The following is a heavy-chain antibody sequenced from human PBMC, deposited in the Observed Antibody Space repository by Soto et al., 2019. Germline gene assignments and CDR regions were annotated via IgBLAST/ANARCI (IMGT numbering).Heavy chain of an antibody. J-gene: IGHJ3*02. CDR2: IKPNSGGT. CDR3: ARASLDSDNAFDI. Sequence: ASVKVSCKASGYTFISSYIHWVRQAPGQGLEWMGWIKPNSGGTNSAQKFQGRVTMTRDTSISTAYMELSRLRYDDTAVYYCARASLDSDNAFDIWGQGTMVTVSS. V-gene: IGHV1-2*02. CDR1: GYTFISSY. D-gene: IGHD1-1*01.